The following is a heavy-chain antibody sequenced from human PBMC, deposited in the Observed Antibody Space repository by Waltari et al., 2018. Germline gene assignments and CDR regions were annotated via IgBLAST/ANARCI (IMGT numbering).Heavy chain of an antibody. J-gene: IGHJ3*02. Sequence: EVQLVESGGGLVQPGGSLRLSCAASGFTFSSYEMNWVRQAPGKGLEWVLFISSSGSTIYYADSVKGRFTISRDNAKNSLYLQMNSLRAEDTAVYYCASGVYDAFDIWGQGTMVTVSS. D-gene: IGHD6-13*01. V-gene: IGHV3-48*03. CDR1: GFTFSSYE. CDR2: ISSSGSTI. CDR3: ASGVYDAFDI.